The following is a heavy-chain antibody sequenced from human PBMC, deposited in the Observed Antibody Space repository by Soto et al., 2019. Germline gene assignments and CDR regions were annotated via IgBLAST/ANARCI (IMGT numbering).Heavy chain of an antibody. D-gene: IGHD2-15*01. CDR2: IYYSGST. J-gene: IGHJ4*02. Sequence: SETLSLTCTVSGGSISSGDYYWSWIRQPPGKGLEWIGYIYYSGSTYYNPSLKSRVTISVDTSKNQFSLKLSSVTAADTAVYYCARVYPYAVVSQYYFDYWGQGTLVTVSS. CDR3: ARVYPYAVVSQYYFDY. CDR1: GGSISSGDYY. V-gene: IGHV4-30-4*01.